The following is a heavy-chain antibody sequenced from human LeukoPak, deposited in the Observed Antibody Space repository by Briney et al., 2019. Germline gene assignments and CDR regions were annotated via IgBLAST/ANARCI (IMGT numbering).Heavy chain of an antibody. CDR3: ARARLRGNNWFDP. V-gene: IGHV1-8*03. CDR2: MNPNSGNT. Sequence: GASVKVSCKASGYTFTSYDINWVRQATGQGLEWMGWMNPNSGNTGYAQKFQGRVTITRNTSISTAYMELSNLRSEDTAVYYCARARLRGNNWFDPWGQGTLVTVSS. D-gene: IGHD3-3*01. J-gene: IGHJ5*02. CDR1: GYTFTSYD.